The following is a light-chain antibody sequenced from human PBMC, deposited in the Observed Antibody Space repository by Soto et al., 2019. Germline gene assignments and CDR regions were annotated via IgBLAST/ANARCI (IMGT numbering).Light chain of an antibody. CDR1: SSDVGGYNY. CDR3: SSHAGIITLV. CDR2: EVT. J-gene: IGLJ3*02. Sequence: QSALTQPPSASGSPGQSVTISCTGTSSDVGGYNYVSWYQQHPGKAPKLMIYEVTKRPSGVPDRFSGSKSGNTASLTVSGLLAEDEADYYCSSHAGIITLVFGGGTKLTVL. V-gene: IGLV2-8*01.